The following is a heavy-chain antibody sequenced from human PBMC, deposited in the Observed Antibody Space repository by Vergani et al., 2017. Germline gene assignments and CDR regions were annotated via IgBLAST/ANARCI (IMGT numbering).Heavy chain of an antibody. CDR2: ISGSGGST. CDR1: GFTFSSYA. D-gene: IGHD3-22*01. CDR3: AKDPPGIGVIEGDHDY. V-gene: IGHV3-23*01. Sequence: EVQLLESGGGLVQPGGSLRLSCAASGFTFSSYAMSWVRHAPGKGLEWVSAISGSGGSTYYADSVKGRFTISRDNSKNTLYLQMSSLRAEDTAVYYCAKDPPGIGVIEGDHDYWGQGTLVTVSS. J-gene: IGHJ4*02.